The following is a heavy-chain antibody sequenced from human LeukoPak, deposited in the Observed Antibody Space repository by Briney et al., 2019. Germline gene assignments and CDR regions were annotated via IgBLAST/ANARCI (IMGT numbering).Heavy chain of an antibody. J-gene: IGHJ4*02. V-gene: IGHV3-30*18. D-gene: IGHD5-12*01. CDR2: ISYDGGNK. CDR1: GFTFSNYG. CDR3: AKDRTAGYDGLVDY. Sequence: TGGSLRLSCAASGFTFSNYGMHWVRQAPGKGLEWVAVISYDGGNKYYTDSVKGRFTISRDNSKNTLYLQMNSLRAEDTAVYYCAKDRTAGYDGLVDYWGQGTLVTVSS.